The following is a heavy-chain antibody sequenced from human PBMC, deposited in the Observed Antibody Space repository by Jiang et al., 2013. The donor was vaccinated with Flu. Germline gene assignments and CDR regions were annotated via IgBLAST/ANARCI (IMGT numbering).Heavy chain of an antibody. Sequence: VQLLESGGGVVQPGRSLRLSCAASGFTFSTYGMHWVRQAPGKGLEWVAVISYDGSNKYYADSVKGRFTISRDNSKDTLYLQMNSLRGDDTAVYYCAKDKGNLAYYFEYWGQGTLVTVPS. CDR3: AKDKGNLAYYFEY. CDR2: ISYDGSNK. CDR1: GFTFSTYG. V-gene: IGHV3-30*18. D-gene: IGHD4-23*01. J-gene: IGHJ4*02.